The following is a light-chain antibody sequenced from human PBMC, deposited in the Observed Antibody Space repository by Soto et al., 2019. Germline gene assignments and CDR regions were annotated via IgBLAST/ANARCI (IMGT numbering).Light chain of an antibody. V-gene: IGKV4-1*01. J-gene: IGKJ1*01. CDR1: QSVFYSSNNKNY. CDR3: QQYFSTWT. Sequence: IVMTKFPDSLPVSLGGRATITCRSSQSVFYSSNNKNYLAWYQQKPGQPPKQLIYWASTRESGVPDRFSGSGSGTDFTLTISSLQAEDVAVYYCQQYFSTWTFGQGTKVEIK. CDR2: WAS.